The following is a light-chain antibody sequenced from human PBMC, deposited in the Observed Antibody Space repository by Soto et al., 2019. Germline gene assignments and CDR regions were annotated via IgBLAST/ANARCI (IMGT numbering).Light chain of an antibody. CDR1: QSVATN. V-gene: IGKV3-15*01. J-gene: IGKJ1*01. CDR3: QQYNNWPWT. Sequence: EIVMTQSPATLSVSPGERATLSCRASQSVATNLAWYQQKPGQPPRLLIYGASPRATGIPARFSGSGSGTEFTLTISSLQSVDFAVYSCQQYNNWPWTFGQGTKVDIK. CDR2: GAS.